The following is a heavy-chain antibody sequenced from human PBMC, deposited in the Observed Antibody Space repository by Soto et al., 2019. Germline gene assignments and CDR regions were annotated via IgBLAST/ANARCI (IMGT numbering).Heavy chain of an antibody. Sequence: GGSLRVSCTASGFTFSSYARSWVRQDPGKGLEWVSAISGSGGSTYYADSVKGRFTISRDNSKNTLYLQMNSLRAEDTAVYYCAKDRGYSYGNFDYWGQGTLVTVSS. CDR2: ISGSGGST. J-gene: IGHJ4*02. V-gene: IGHV3-23*01. D-gene: IGHD5-18*01. CDR3: AKDRGYSYGNFDY. CDR1: GFTFSSYA.